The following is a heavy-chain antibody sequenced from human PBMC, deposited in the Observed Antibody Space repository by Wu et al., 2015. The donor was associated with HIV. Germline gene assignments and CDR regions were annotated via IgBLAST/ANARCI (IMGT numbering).Heavy chain of an antibody. CDR3: ARVESYLLPHIYWNYFQH. CDR2: MNPKSGSA. J-gene: IGHJ1*01. V-gene: IGHV1-8*02. CDR1: GYTFTSLN. Sequence: QVQLMQSGTVVQKPGTSVRVSCRVSGYTFTSLNINWIRHAPGRGLEWMGWMNPKSGSAGFGRDFQGRVSMTRNNSISTAYMELSGVTSDDTAIYYCARVESYLLPHIYWNYFQHWGQGTRVVVSS. D-gene: IGHD1-1*01.